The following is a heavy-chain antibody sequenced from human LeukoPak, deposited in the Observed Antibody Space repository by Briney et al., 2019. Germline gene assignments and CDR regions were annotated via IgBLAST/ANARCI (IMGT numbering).Heavy chain of an antibody. V-gene: IGHV4-31*03. CDR1: GGSISSGGYY. CDR3: ARGLSCGGDCYSTYYFDY. J-gene: IGHJ4*02. Sequence: SETLSLTCTVSGGSISSGGYYWSWIRQHPGKGLEWIGYIYYSGSTYYNPSLKSRVTISVDTSKNQFSLKLSSVTAADTAVYYCARGLSCGGDCYSTYYFDYWGQGTLVTVSS. CDR2: IYYSGST. D-gene: IGHD2-21*02.